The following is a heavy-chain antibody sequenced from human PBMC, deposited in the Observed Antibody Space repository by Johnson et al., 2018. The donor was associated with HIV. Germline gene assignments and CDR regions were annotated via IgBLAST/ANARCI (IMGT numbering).Heavy chain of an antibody. J-gene: IGHJ3*02. V-gene: IGHV3-30-3*01. CDR1: GVTFSTYA. Sequence: QVQLVESGGGGVQPGRSLRLSCVVSGVTFSTYAMHWVRQAPGKGLEWVAVISYDGSNKYYADSVKGRFTISRDNSKNTLYLQMNTLRAEDTAVYYCARASFSSPRYSSSSDDAFDIWGQGTMVTVSS. CDR3: ARASFSSPRYSSSSDDAFDI. D-gene: IGHD6-6*01. CDR2: ISYDGSNK.